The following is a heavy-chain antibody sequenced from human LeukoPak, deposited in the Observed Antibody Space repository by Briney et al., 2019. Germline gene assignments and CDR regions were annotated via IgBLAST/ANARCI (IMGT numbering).Heavy chain of an antibody. CDR1: GLTFSSSC. J-gene: IGHJ4*02. V-gene: IGHV3-7*01. CDR3: ARDLAYSRLDY. D-gene: IGHD5-18*01. CDR2: INPDGNKK. Sequence: GGSLRLSSAVYGLTFSSSCMDWVRQAPGKGLEWVASINPDGNKKYSADSVKGRFTISRDNAENSLYLQMNSLRVEDTAFYYCARDLAYSRLDYWGQGMLVTVSS.